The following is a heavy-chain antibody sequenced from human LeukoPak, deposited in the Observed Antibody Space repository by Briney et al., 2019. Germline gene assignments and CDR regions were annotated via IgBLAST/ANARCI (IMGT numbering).Heavy chain of an antibody. CDR1: GFIFSGFW. J-gene: IGHJ3*02. D-gene: IGHD3-22*01. Sequence: PGGSLRLSCAASGFIFSGFWMTWVRQAPGKGLEWVADIKQDGGEKRYVDSVKGRFTIPRDNAKNLLYLQMNSLRAEDTAVYYCARDHYDSSPADAFDIWGQGTMVTVSS. CDR3: ARDHYDSSPADAFDI. V-gene: IGHV3-7*01. CDR2: IKQDGGEK.